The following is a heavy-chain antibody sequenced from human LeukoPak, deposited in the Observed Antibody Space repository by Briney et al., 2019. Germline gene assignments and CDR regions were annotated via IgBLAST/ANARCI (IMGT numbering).Heavy chain of an antibody. CDR3: ARAGIRSSGWYEDFDY. Sequence: SGGSLRLSCAASGFTFSDYYMSWIRQAPGKGLEWVSYISSSGSTIYYADSVKGRFTISRDNAKNSLYLQMNSLRAEDTAVHYCARAGIRSSGWYEDFDYWGQGTLVTVSS. D-gene: IGHD6-19*01. V-gene: IGHV3-11*01. CDR2: ISSSGSTI. CDR1: GFTFSDYY. J-gene: IGHJ4*02.